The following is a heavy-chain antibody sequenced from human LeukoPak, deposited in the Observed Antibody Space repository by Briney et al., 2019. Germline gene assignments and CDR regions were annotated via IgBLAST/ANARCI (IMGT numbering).Heavy chain of an antibody. CDR1: GGSFSGYY. CDR3: ARGLSSSRRTYYYYYMDV. CDR2: INHSGST. J-gene: IGHJ6*03. Sequence: SETLSLTCAVYGGSFSGYYWSWIRQPPGKGLEWIGEINHSGSTNYNPSLTSRATISVDTPKNQFSLKLSSVTAADTAVYYCARGLSSSRRTYYYYYMDVWGKGTTVTVSS. V-gene: IGHV4-34*01. D-gene: IGHD6-13*01.